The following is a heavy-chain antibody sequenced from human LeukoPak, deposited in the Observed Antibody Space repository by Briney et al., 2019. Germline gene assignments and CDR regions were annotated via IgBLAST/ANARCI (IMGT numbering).Heavy chain of an antibody. CDR3: SRYHHNFEY. CDR1: GFSFSDHY. Sequence: GGSLKLSCVDSGFSFSDHYMSWVRRAPGKGVEWLSYITGSSTMIKYADSVRGRFTILRDNAKHSVSLQINSLRVDDTDIYYLSRYHHNFEYWGEGTLVTVSP. D-gene: IGHD1-14*01. J-gene: IGHJ4*02. V-gene: IGHV3-11*04. CDR2: ITGSSTMI.